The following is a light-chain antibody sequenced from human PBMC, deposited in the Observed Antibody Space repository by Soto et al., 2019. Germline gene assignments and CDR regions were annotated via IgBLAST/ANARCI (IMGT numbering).Light chain of an antibody. Sequence: TLSPFTLSVSPRETATLSCMASQSVIRNLAWYQQKPGQVPRLLIYGASTRVTGVPARFSGSGSGTEFTLTISSLQSEDFALYYCHQYNYWPRSFGQGTKVDIK. CDR3: HQYNYWPRS. CDR1: QSVIRN. J-gene: IGKJ1*01. V-gene: IGKV3-15*01. CDR2: GAS.